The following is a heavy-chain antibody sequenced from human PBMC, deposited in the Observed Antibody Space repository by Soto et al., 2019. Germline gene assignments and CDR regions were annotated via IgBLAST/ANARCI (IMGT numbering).Heavy chain of an antibody. V-gene: IGHV4-31*03. D-gene: IGHD3-10*01. Sequence: SETLSLTCTVSGGSITSGGYYWSWIRQHPGKGLEWIGYIYYSGFTYYNPSPKSRVTISVDTSKNQFSLKLSSVTAADTAVYYCATYGSGTYKPTTFDYWGQGTLVTVSS. CDR2: IYYSGFT. J-gene: IGHJ4*02. CDR3: ATYGSGTYKPTTFDY. CDR1: GGSITSGGYY.